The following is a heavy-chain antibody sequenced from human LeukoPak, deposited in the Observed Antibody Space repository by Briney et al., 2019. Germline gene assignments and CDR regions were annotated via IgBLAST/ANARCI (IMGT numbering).Heavy chain of an antibody. CDR3: ARGSAFDI. CDR1: GGSFSGYY. J-gene: IGHJ3*02. Sequence: SETLSLTCAVYGGSFSGYYWSWIRQPPGKGLEWIGEINHSGSTNYNPSLKSRVTISVDTSKNQFSLQLNSVTPEDTAVYYCARGSAFDIWGQGTMVTVSS. CDR2: INHSGST. V-gene: IGHV4-34*01.